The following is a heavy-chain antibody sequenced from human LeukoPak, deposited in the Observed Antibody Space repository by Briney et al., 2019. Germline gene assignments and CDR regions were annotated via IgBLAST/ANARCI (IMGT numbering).Heavy chain of an antibody. Sequence: GGSLRLSCAASGFTFSSYWMSWVRQAPGKGLEWVANIKQDGSEKYYVDSVKGRFTISRDNAKNSLYLQMNSLRAEDTALYYCARGDYSDYYYYMDVWGKGTTVTVSS. D-gene: IGHD4-17*01. V-gene: IGHV3-7*03. J-gene: IGHJ6*03. CDR2: IKQDGSEK. CDR1: GFTFSSYW. CDR3: ARGDYSDYYYYMDV.